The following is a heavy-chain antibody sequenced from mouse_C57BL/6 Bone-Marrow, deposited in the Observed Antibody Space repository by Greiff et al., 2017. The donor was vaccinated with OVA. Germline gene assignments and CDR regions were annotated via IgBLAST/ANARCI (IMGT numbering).Heavy chain of an antibody. CDR3: ARDRGYGSSYDY. J-gene: IGHJ2*01. V-gene: IGHV5-16*01. Sequence: EVHLVESEGGLVQPGSSMKLSCTASGFTFSDYYMAWVRQVPEKGLEWVANINYDGSSTYYLDSLKSRFIISRDNAKNILYLQMSSLKSEDTATYYCARDRGYGSSYDYWGQGTTLTVSS. D-gene: IGHD1-1*01. CDR2: INYDGSST. CDR1: GFTFSDYY.